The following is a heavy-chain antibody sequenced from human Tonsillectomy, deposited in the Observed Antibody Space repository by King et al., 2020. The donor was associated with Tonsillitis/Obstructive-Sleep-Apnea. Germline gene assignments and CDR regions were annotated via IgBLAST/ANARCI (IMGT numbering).Heavy chain of an antibody. J-gene: IGHJ4*01. V-gene: IGHV1-3*01. D-gene: IGHD3-3*01. CDR2: INGGYGNT. CDR1: GYTFTTYA. CDR3: ARDTYDFWSGYHDY. Sequence: VQLVQSGAEVKMPGASVKVSCKASGYTFTTYAIHWVRQAPGQGLEWMGWINGGYGNTKYSQKFQGRVTITRDTSTSTAYMELSSLRSEDTAVYYCARDTYDFWSGYHDYWGQGTLVTVSS.